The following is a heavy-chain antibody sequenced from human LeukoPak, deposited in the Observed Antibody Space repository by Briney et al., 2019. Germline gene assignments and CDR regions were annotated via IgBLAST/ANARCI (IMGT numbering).Heavy chain of an antibody. J-gene: IGHJ5*02. CDR3: AKSKESIVVVPAAMGS. CDR1: GFTFSSYT. V-gene: IGHV3-48*01. D-gene: IGHD2-2*01. CDR2: IGTSSTTI. Sequence: GGSLRLPCAASGFTFSSYTMNWVRQPPGKGLEWVSNIGTSSTTIYYADSVKGRFTISRDNAKNSLYLQMNSLRAEDTAVYYCAKSKESIVVVPAAMGSWGQGTLVTVSS.